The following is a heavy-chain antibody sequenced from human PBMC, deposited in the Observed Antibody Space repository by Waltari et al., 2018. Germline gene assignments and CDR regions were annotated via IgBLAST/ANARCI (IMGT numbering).Heavy chain of an antibody. CDR3: ATVTYYGSGRYFDY. J-gene: IGHJ4*02. Sequence: QVQLQESGPGLVKPSETLSLTCAVSGGSINSYYWSWIRQPPGKGLEWIGHIHYSGSTTYRSSLRSRLSISLDTSKNQFSLKLRSVSAADTAIYYCATVTYYGSGRYFDYWGQGTLVTVSS. CDR2: IHYSGST. CDR1: GGSINSYY. D-gene: IGHD3-10*01. V-gene: IGHV4-59*01.